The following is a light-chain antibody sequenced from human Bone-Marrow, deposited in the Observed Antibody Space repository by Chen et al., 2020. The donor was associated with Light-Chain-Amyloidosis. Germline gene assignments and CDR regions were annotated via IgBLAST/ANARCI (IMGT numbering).Light chain of an antibody. V-gene: IGLV6-57*01. CDR1: SRSIATNY. Sequence: FMLTQPHSVSESPGKTVIISCTRSSRSIATNYVQWYQQRPGSSPTTVIYEDDQRPSGVPDRFSGSIDRSSNSASLTISGLKTEDEADYYCQSYQGSSQGVFGGGTKLTVL. J-gene: IGLJ3*02. CDR3: QSYQGSSQGV. CDR2: EDD.